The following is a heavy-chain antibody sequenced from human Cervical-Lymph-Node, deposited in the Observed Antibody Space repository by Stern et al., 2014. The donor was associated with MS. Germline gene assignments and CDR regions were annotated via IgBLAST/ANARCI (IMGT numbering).Heavy chain of an antibody. D-gene: IGHD4/OR15-4a*01. CDR2: ISAYNANT. CDR3: CQDRVTMTTSTSTSTAYMELRNLRSDDTAIYYCARFHYDKVFDI. J-gene: IGHJ3*02. CDR1: GYTLTSYG. V-gene: IGHV1-18*01. Sequence: QVQLVQSGAEVKKTGASVKVSCKASGYTLTSYGFSWVRQAPGQGLEWMGWISAYNANTNYAQNFPGRVTMTQNKSTSPAYMGLISAYNANTNYAQNCQDRVTMTTSTSTSTAYMELRNLRSDDTAIYYCARFHYDKVFDIWGQGTLVTVSS.